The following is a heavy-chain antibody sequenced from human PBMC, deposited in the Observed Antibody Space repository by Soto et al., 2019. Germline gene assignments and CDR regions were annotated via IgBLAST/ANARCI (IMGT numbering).Heavy chain of an antibody. J-gene: IGHJ4*02. V-gene: IGHV4-59*08. CDR3: ARAVGDPLYYLDY. CDR2: TDYSGNT. D-gene: IGHD6-19*01. CDR1: SDSISSYY. Sequence: QVQLQESGPGLVRPSETLSLTCTVSSDSISSYYWIWIRQYPGKGLEWIGYTDYSGNTNYNPSLKSRGTISGDTSKNQFSLRLSSVTAADTAVYYCARAVGDPLYYLDYWGQGTLVTVSS.